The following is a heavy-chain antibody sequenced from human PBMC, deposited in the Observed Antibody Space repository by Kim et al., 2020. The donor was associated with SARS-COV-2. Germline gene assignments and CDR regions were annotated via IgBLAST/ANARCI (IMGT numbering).Heavy chain of an antibody. CDR3: ARDGFEQQRGQIVVVIAIGYYFDY. Sequence: GGSLRLSCAASGFTFSSYAMHWVRQAPGKGLEWVAVISYDGSNKYYADSVKGRFTISRDNSKNTLYLQMNSLRAEDTAVYYCARDGFEQQRGQIVVVIAIGYYFDYWGQGTLVTVSS. CDR2: ISYDGSNK. V-gene: IGHV3-30-3*01. CDR1: GFTFSSYA. D-gene: IGHD2-21*01. J-gene: IGHJ4*02.